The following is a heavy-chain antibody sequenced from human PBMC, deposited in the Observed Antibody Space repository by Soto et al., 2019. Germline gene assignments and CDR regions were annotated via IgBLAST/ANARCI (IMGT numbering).Heavy chain of an antibody. CDR2: IYNSGNT. D-gene: IGHD6-6*01. J-gene: IGHJ4*02. Sequence: QVQLQESGPGLVKPSETLSLTCTVSGGSTSSYYWNWIRQPPGKGLEWIGYIYNSGNTNYNPSLRSRVTISVDTSKNQFSLKLTSVTAADTAVYYCAAPPRYWGQGTLVTVSS. CDR1: GGSTSSYY. V-gene: IGHV4-59*01. CDR3: AAPPRY.